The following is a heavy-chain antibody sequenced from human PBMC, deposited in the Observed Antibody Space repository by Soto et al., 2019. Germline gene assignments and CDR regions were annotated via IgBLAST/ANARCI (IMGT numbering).Heavy chain of an antibody. CDR3: AKGTDIVATIFDI. J-gene: IGHJ3*02. V-gene: IGHV3-30*18. CDR1: RFTFSSYG. D-gene: IGHD5-12*01. CDR2: ISYDGSNK. Sequence: QVQLVESGGGVVQPGRSLRLCCAASRFTFSSYGMHWVRQAPGKGLEWVAVISYDGSNKYYADSVKGRFTISRDNSKNTLYLQMNSLRAEDTAVYYCAKGTDIVATIFDIWGQGTMVTVSS.